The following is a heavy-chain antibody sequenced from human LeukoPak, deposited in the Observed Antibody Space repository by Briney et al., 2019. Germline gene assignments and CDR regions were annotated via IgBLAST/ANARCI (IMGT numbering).Heavy chain of an antibody. CDR2: ISRSGTSI. D-gene: IGHD1-26*01. V-gene: IGHV3-48*01. Sequence: GGSLRLSCAASGFTFSSYDMSWVRLAPGKGLEWVSHISRSGTSISYGDSVKGRFTISRDNSKNTLYLQMNSLRAEDTAVYYCAKGRGSPYYFEYWGQGTLVTVSS. CDR3: AKGRGSPYYFEY. CDR1: GFTFSSYD. J-gene: IGHJ4*02.